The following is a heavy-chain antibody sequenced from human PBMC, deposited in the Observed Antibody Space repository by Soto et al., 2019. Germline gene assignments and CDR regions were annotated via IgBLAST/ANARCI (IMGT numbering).Heavy chain of an antibody. CDR2: INPNSGGT. J-gene: IGHJ4*02. V-gene: IGHV1-2*04. D-gene: IGHD1-26*01. CDR1: GYTFTGYY. CDR3: ARTEYSGSYYVY. Sequence: RASVKVSCKPSGYTFTGYYMHRVRLAPGQGLEWMGWINPNSGGTNYAQKWQGWVTMTRDTSISTDYMELSRLRSDVTAWDYRARTEYSGSYYVYWGQGTLVTVSS.